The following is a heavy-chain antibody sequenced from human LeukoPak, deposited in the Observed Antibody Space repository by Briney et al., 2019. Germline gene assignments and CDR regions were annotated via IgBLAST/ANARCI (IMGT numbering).Heavy chain of an antibody. D-gene: IGHD3-22*01. V-gene: IGHV3-30*04. CDR2: ISYDGSNK. Sequence: GRSLRLSCAASGFTFSSYAMHWVRQAPGKGLEWVAVISYDGSNKYYADSVKGRFTISRDNSKNTLYLQMNSLRAEDTAVYYCASCLDYYDSSGYSPFDCWGQGTLVTVSS. CDR3: ASCLDYYDSSGYSPFDC. J-gene: IGHJ4*02. CDR1: GFTFSSYA.